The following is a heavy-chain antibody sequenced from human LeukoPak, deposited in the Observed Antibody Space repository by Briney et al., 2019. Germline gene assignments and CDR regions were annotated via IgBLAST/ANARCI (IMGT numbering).Heavy chain of an antibody. CDR1: GYTFTSYG. J-gene: IGHJ4*02. CDR3: ARDCRITMIVVVPEIDY. V-gene: IGHV1-18*01. D-gene: IGHD3-22*01. Sequence: GASVKVSCKASGYTFTSYGISWVRQAPGQGLEWMGCISAYNGNTNYAQKLQGRVTMTTDTSTSTAYMELRSLRSDDTAVYYCARDCRITMIVVVPEIDYWGQGTLVTVSS. CDR2: ISAYNGNT.